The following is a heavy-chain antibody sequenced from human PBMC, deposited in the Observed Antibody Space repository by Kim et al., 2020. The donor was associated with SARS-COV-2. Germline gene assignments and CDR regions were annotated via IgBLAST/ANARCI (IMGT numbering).Heavy chain of an antibody. CDR1: GFTFSSYW. CDR3: ARGGYDFWSGYYSYMDV. V-gene: IGHV3-7*01. D-gene: IGHD3-3*01. J-gene: IGHJ6*03. Sequence: GGSLRLSCAASGFTFSSYWMSWVRQAPGKGLEWVANIKQDGSEKYYVDSVKGRFTISRDNAKNSLYLQMNSLRAEDTAVYYCARGGYDFWSGYYSYMDVWGKGTTVTVSS. CDR2: IKQDGSEK.